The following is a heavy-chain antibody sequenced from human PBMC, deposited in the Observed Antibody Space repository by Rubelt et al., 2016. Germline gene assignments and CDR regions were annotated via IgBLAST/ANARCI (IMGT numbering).Heavy chain of an antibody. CDR2: INHSGST. CDR3: VTERGGWSPFEY. D-gene: IGHD2-15*01. CDR1: GGSFSGYY. J-gene: IGHJ4*02. V-gene: IGHV4-34*01. Sequence: QVQLQQWGAGLLKPSETLSLTCAVYGGSFSGYYWSWIRQPPGKGLEWIGEINHSGSTNYNPSLKSRVTIAADTAKNHFSRNLRSVTAADTAVYYCVTERGGWSPFEYWGQGVLVTVST.